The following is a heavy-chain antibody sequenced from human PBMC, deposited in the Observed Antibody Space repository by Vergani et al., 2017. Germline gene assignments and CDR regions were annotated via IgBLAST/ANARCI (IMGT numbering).Heavy chain of an antibody. D-gene: IGHD3-10*01. CDR3: VRRTFYYGSGNSSWFDP. Sequence: QVQLQESGPGLLRPSETLSLNCTVFSSSSYSWDWVRQAPGKGLEWIGSFSYGGSSDFNPSLKSRVTLSMDTSKSQFSLKLTSVTAADTAVYCCVRRTFYYGSGNSSWFDPWGQGVLVTVSS. CDR2: FSYGGSS. J-gene: IGHJ5*02. CDR1: SSSSYS. V-gene: IGHV4-39*01.